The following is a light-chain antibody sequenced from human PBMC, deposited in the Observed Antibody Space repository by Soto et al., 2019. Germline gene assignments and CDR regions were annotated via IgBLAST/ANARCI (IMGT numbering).Light chain of an antibody. CDR3: SSYTNKNSYIL. CDR1: NSNVGRNF. J-gene: IGLJ2*01. Sequence: QSVLTQPPSASGTPGQRISISCSGDNSNVGRNFVFWYQQFPGKAPKLIIFEVSDRPSGVSDRFSGSKSGSTASLTISGLQAEDEADYYCSSYTNKNSYILFGGGTKLTVL. CDR2: EVS. V-gene: IGLV2-14*01.